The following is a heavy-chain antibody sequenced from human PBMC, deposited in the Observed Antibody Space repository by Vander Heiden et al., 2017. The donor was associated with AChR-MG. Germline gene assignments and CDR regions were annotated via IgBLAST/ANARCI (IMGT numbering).Heavy chain of an antibody. Sequence: QVQLVESGGGVVQPGRSLRLSCAASGFTFSSYGMHWVRQAPGKGLEWVAVISYDGSNKYYADSVKGRFTISRDNSKNTLYLQMNSLRAEDTAVYYCANAVEADQGRNYYFDYWGQGTLVTVS. V-gene: IGHV3-30*18. CDR1: GFTFSSYG. CDR3: ANAVEADQGRNYYFDY. J-gene: IGHJ4*02. CDR2: ISYDGSNK. D-gene: IGHD2-15*01.